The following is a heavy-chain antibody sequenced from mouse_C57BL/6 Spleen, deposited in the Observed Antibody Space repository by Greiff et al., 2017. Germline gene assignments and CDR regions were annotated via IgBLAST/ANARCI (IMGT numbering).Heavy chain of an antibody. V-gene: IGHV14-4*01. Sequence: DVKLQESGAELVRPGASVKLSCTASGFNIKDDYMHWVKQRPEQGLEWIGWIDPENGDTEYASKFQGKATITADTSSNTAYLQLSSLTSEDTAVYYCTTNRFDYWGQGTTLTVSS. CDR1: GFNIKDDY. CDR3: TTNRFDY. CDR2: IDPENGDT. J-gene: IGHJ2*01.